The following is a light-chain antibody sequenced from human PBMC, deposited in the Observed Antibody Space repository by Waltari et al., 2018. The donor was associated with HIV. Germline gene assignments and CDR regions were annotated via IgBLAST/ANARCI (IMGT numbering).Light chain of an antibody. CDR3: MQALQTPYT. CDR1: QSLLHSNGYNY. V-gene: IGKV2-28*01. Sequence: EIVMTQSPISLPVTAGEPASIPCRSSQSLLHSNGYNYLDWYLQKPGQSPQLLIYLGSNRASGVPDRFSGSGSGTDFTLKISRVEAEDVGVYYCMQALQTPYTFGQGTKLEIK. CDR2: LGS. J-gene: IGKJ2*01.